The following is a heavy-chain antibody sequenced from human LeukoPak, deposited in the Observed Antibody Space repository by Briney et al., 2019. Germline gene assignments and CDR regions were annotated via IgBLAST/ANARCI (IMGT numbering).Heavy chain of an antibody. CDR3: ARDSNLGDSSGYYDAFDI. CDR1: GFIFSRDW. CDR2: IKGDGSKK. D-gene: IGHD3-22*01. J-gene: IGHJ3*02. V-gene: IGHV3-7*03. Sequence: GGSLRLSCATSGFIFSRDWMTWVRQAPGKGPEWVANIKGDGSKKNLVDSVKGRFTISRDNAKNSLYLEMSSVRAEDTAVYYCARDSNLGDSSGYYDAFDIWGQGTKVTVSS.